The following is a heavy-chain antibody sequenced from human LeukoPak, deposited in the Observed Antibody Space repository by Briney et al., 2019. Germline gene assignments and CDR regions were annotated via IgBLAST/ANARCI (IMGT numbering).Heavy chain of an antibody. CDR1: GFTFSSYA. Sequence: GGSLRLSCAASGFTFSSYAMHWVRQAPGKGLEWVAVISYDGSNKYYADSAKGRFTISRDNSKNTLYLQMNSPRAEDTAVYYCARENVDTASDYWGQGTLVTVSS. J-gene: IGHJ4*02. CDR3: ARENVDTASDY. D-gene: IGHD5-18*01. CDR2: ISYDGSNK. V-gene: IGHV3-30-3*01.